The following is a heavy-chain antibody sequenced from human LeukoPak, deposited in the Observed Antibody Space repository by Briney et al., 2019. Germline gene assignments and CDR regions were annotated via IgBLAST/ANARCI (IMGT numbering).Heavy chain of an antibody. Sequence: PSETLSLTCTVSGGSISSGGYYWSWIRQHPGKGLEWIGYIYYSGSTYYNPSLKSRVTISVDTSKNQFSLKLSSVTAADTAVYYCARAELRASSGYFKWFDLWGQGTLVTVSS. V-gene: IGHV4-31*03. CDR2: IYYSGST. J-gene: IGHJ5*02. CDR1: GGSISSGGYY. CDR3: ARAELRASSGYFKWFDL. D-gene: IGHD5-12*01.